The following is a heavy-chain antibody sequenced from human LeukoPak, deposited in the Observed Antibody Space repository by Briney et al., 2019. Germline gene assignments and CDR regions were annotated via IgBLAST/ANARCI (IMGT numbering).Heavy chain of an antibody. CDR1: GFTFSSYW. D-gene: IGHD1-7*01. CDR2: INSDGSST. Sequence: QPRGPLRLSCAASGFTFSSYWMHWVRQAPGKGLVWVSRINSDGSSTSYADSVKGRFTISRDNAKNTLYLQMNSLRAEDTAVYYCARDPRNYGIDYWGQGTLVTVSS. J-gene: IGHJ4*02. CDR3: ARDPRNYGIDY. V-gene: IGHV3-74*01.